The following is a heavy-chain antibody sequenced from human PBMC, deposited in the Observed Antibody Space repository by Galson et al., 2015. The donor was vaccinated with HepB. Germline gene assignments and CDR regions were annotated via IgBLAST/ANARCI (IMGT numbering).Heavy chain of an antibody. CDR2: IIPILGIA. J-gene: IGHJ4*02. CDR1: GGTFSSYT. Sequence: SVKVSCKASGGTFSSYTISWVRQAPGQGLEWMGRIIPILGIANYAQKFQGRVTITADKSTSTAYMELSSLRSEDTAVYYCARASGGNSVDYWGQGTLVTVSS. CDR3: ARASGGNSVDY. D-gene: IGHD4-23*01. V-gene: IGHV1-69*02.